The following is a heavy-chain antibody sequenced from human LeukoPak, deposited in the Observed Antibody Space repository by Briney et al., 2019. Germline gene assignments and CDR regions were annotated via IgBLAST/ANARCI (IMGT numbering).Heavy chain of an antibody. CDR3: ARGLKYYYDSSGYYGGDY. V-gene: IGHV3-11*01. D-gene: IGHD3-22*01. J-gene: IGHJ4*02. CDR1: GFIFNDFY. Sequence: GGSLRLSCAASGFIFNDFYMSWIRQAPGKGLEWISYISNTGDTKYYAASVRGRFTISRDNADNSLSLQLDSLRDEGTGIYYCARGLKYYYDSSGYYGGDYWGQGTPVTVSS. CDR2: ISNTGDTK.